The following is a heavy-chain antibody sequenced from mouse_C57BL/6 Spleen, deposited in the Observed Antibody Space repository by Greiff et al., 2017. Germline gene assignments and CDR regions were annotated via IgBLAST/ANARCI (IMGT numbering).Heavy chain of an antibody. V-gene: IGHV5-6*01. CDR3: ARQTGRDFDY. Sequence: EVQLQESGGDLVKPGGSLKLSCAASGFTFSSYGMSWVRQTPDKRLEWVATISSGGSYTYYPDSVKGRFTISRDNAKNTLYLQMSSLKSEDTAMYYCARQTGRDFDYWGQGTTLTVSS. J-gene: IGHJ2*01. D-gene: IGHD4-1*01. CDR1: GFTFSSYG. CDR2: ISSGGSYT.